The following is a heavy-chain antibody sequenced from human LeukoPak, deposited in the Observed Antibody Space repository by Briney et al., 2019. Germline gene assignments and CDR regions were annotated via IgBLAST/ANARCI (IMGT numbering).Heavy chain of an antibody. D-gene: IGHD6-19*01. CDR1: GFTFSDYY. V-gene: IGHV3-72*01. J-gene: IGHJ4*02. CDR2: IRSKAMGYTT. CDR3: ARGRYRNGWRAIDY. Sequence: GGSLRLSCVASGFTFSDYYMDWVRQAPGKGLEWVGRIRSKAMGYTTEYAASVKDRFTISRDDSMNSLYLHMNSLETEDTAVYYCARGRYRNGWRAIDYWGQGTLVTVSS.